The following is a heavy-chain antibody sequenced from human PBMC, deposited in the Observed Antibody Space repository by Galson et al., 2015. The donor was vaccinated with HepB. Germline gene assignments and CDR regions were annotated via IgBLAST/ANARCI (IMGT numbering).Heavy chain of an antibody. D-gene: IGHD6-19*01. CDR1: GFTFDDYA. Sequence: SLRLSCAASGFTFDDYAMHWVRHAPGKGLEWVSGISWNSGSIGYADSVKGRFTISRDNAKNSLYLQMNSLRAEDTALYYCAKVAGTDFYYYGMDVWGQGTTVTVSS. V-gene: IGHV3-9*01. J-gene: IGHJ6*02. CDR3: AKVAGTDFYYYGMDV. CDR2: ISWNSGSI.